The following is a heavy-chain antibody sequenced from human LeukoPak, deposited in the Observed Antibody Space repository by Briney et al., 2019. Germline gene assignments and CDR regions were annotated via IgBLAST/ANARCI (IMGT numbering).Heavy chain of an antibody. D-gene: IGHD3-22*01. Sequence: GGSLRLSCAASGFTFSSYSMNWVRQAPGKGLEWVSYISSSSSTIYYADSVKGRFTISRDNAKNTLYLQMNSLRAEDTAVYYCARGESEPYYYDSSGYYYIAYWGQGTLVTVSS. CDR3: ARGESEPYYYDSSGYYYIAY. J-gene: IGHJ4*02. V-gene: IGHV3-48*04. CDR2: ISSSSSTI. CDR1: GFTFSSYS.